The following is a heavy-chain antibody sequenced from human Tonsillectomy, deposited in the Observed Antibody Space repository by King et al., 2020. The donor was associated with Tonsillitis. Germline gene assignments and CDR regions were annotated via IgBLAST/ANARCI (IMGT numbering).Heavy chain of an antibody. D-gene: IGHD3-10*01. CDR2: INPSGGMK. V-gene: IGHV1-46*01. CDR3: ARSYGSGTSYND. Sequence: QLVQSGAEVKKPGASVRVSCKAYEYTFTSYYMHWVRQAPGQGLEWMGIINPSGGMKTYAQQFQGRLTMTRDTSTSTVSMELSSLRSEDTAVYYCARSYGSGTSYNDWGQGTLVTVPS. CDR1: EYTFTSYY. J-gene: IGHJ4*02.